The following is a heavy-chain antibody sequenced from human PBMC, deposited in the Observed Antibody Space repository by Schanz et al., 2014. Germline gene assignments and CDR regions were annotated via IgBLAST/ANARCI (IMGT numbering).Heavy chain of an antibody. J-gene: IGHJ6*03. CDR1: GFTFSSYS. V-gene: IGHV3-23*04. Sequence: EVQLVESGGGLVQPGGSLRLSCTASGFTFSSYSMNWVRQAPGKGLEWVSVIGVDGTTTYYADSVKGRFTISRDNSKNTLYLQMNSLRADDTAVYYCAKGPYYYYYMDVWGNGTTVTVSS. CDR3: AKGPYYYYYMDV. CDR2: IGVDGTTT.